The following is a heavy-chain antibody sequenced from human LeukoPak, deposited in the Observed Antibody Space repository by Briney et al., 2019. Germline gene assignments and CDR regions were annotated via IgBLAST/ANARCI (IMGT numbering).Heavy chain of an antibody. Sequence: SETLSLTCTVSGGSISSSSYHWGWIRQPPGKGLEWIGEINHRGTTNYNPSLKSRVTISVDMSKNQFSLKVTSVTAADTAVFYCARRLGDYGPFDYWGQGTPVTVSS. CDR3: ARRLGDYGPFDY. D-gene: IGHD4-17*01. V-gene: IGHV4-39*07. CDR1: GGSISSSSYH. J-gene: IGHJ4*02. CDR2: INHRGTT.